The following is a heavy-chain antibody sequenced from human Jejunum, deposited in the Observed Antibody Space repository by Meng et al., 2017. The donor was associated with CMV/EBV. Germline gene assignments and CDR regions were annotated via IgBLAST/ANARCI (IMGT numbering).Heavy chain of an antibody. J-gene: IGHJ4*02. CDR2: ISLGNGQT. CDR1: GYTFTAPN. CDR3: ARDVWGFDY. V-gene: IGHV1-18*04. D-gene: IGHD7-27*01. Sequence: QGPRLQSGAEGKKPGASVKIACKTSGYTFTAPNLGGVGKAPGQGIEWVGWISLGNGQTVYGHKLQGRVTVTTDTSTSTAYMELRSLRSDDTAMYYCARDVWGFDYWGQGTLVTVSS.